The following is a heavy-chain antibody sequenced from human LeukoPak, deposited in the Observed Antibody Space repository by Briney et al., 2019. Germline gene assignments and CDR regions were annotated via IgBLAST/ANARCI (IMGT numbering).Heavy chain of an antibody. J-gene: IGHJ3*02. CDR1: GGSISSSSYY. Sequence: SETLSLTCTVSGGSISSSSYYWGWIRQPPGKGLEWIGSIYYSGSTYYNPSLKSRVTISVDTSKNQFSLKLSSVTAADTAVYYCARARQYNWNYVSAFDIWGQRTMVTVSS. CDR3: ARARQYNWNYVSAFDI. V-gene: IGHV4-39*07. CDR2: IYYSGST. D-gene: IGHD1-7*01.